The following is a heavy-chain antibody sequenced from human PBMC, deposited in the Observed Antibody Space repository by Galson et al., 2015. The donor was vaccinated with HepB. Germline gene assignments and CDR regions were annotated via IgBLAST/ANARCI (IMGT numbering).Heavy chain of an antibody. J-gene: IGHJ4*02. D-gene: IGHD3-22*01. V-gene: IGHV3-73*01. Sequence: SLRLSCAASGFIFSGSAMHWVRQASGKGLEWVGRIRSKTNSYATAYAASVKGRFTISRDDSKNTAYLQMNSLKTEDTAVYYCTRLFSIGAPPTIVWGQGTLVTVSS. CDR2: IRSKTNSYAT. CDR3: TRLFSIGAPPTIV. CDR1: GFIFSGSA.